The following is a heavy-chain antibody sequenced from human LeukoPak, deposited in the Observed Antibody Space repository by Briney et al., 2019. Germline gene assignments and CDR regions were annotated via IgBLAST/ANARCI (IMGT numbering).Heavy chain of an antibody. V-gene: IGHV1-18*01. CDR3: ARDRYYYGSGSYLFDY. CDR1: GYTFTSYG. J-gene: IGHJ4*02. CDR2: ISAYNGNT. Sequence: ASVKVSCKASGYTFTSYGISWERQAPGQGLEWMGWISAYNGNTNYAQKLQGRVTMTTDTSTSTAYMELRSLRADDTAVYYCARDRYYYGSGSYLFDYWGQGTLVTVSS. D-gene: IGHD3-10*01.